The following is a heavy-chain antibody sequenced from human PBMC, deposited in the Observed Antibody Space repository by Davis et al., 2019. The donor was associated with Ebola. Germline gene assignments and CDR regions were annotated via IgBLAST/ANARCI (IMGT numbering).Heavy chain of an antibody. CDR2: IRSKSKNYAT. Sequence: GGSLRLSCAASGFTFSDSSIHWVRQASGKGLEWVGRIRSKSKNYATTYGASVKGRFTISRDDLKNTAYLQMNSLKTEDTAVYYCTSSWDPLGYWGQGTLVTVSS. D-gene: IGHD1-26*01. CDR3: TSSWDPLGY. V-gene: IGHV3-73*01. J-gene: IGHJ4*02. CDR1: GFTFSDSS.